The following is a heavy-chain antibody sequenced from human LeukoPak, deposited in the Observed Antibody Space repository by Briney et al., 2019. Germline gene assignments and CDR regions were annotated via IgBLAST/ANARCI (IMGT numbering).Heavy chain of an antibody. D-gene: IGHD2-15*01. CDR2: ISSSSSTI. J-gene: IGHJ4*02. CDR3: ARDGYCSGGSCSKGPLNPFDY. CDR1: GFTFSSYS. V-gene: IGHV3-48*01. Sequence: GGSLRLSCAASGFTFSSYSMNWVRQAPGKGLEWVSYISSSSSTIYYAVSVKGRFTISRDNAKNSLYLQMNSQRAEDTAVYYCARDGYCSGGSCSKGPLNPFDYWGQGTLVTVSS.